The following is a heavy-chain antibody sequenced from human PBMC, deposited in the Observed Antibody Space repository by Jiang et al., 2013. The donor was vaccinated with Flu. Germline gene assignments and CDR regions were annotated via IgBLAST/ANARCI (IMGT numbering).Heavy chain of an antibody. J-gene: IGHJ4*02. D-gene: IGHD5-18*01. CDR3: AREGYREVDY. V-gene: IGHV1-18*04. CDR1: GYTFTNYG. Sequence: GAEVKKPGASIKVSCKASGYTFTNYGVTWVRQAPGQGLEWIGWISGYSGHTDYAQKFQGRVTMSTDTATSTAYMELRSLTSGDTAVYFCAREGYREVDYWGQGTRGHRLL. CDR2: ISGYSGHT.